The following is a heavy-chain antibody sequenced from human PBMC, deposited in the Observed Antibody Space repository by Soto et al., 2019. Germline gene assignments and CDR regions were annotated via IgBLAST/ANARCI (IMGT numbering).Heavy chain of an antibody. J-gene: IGHJ4*02. CDR2: IYYSGST. V-gene: IGHV4-59*08. CDR3: ARRYGGNLDY. D-gene: IGHD1-26*01. Sequence: PSETLSLTCTVSGGSISSYYWSWIRQPPGKGLEWIGYIYYSGSTNYNPSLKSRVTISVDTSKNQFTLKLSSVTAADTAVYYCARRYGGNLDYWGQGTLVTVSS. CDR1: GGSISSYY.